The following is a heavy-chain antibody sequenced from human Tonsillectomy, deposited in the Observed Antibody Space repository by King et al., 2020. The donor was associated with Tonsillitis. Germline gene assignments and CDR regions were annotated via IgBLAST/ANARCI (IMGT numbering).Heavy chain of an antibody. V-gene: IGHV3-30*18. Sequence: VQLVESGGGVVQPGKSLRLSCEASGFTFNSYGMHWVRRAPGKGLEWVAVISYHGGNTYYADSVKGRFTISRDNSKNTLYLQMNRLRGEDTAIYYCAKQQGDYTRGWLFYWGQGTLVTVSS. CDR1: GFTFNSYG. D-gene: IGHD6-19*01. J-gene: IGHJ4*01. CDR2: ISYHGGNT. CDR3: AKQQGDYTRGWLFY.